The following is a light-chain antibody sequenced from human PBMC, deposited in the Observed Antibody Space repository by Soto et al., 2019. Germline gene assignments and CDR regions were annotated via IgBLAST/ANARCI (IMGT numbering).Light chain of an antibody. V-gene: IGKV3-15*01. J-gene: IGKJ2*01. CDR1: QSVSSK. Sequence: EIVMTQSPATLSVSPGEGATLSCKASQSVSSKLAWYQQKPGQAPRVLIYGAFTRATGIPARFSGSGSGTEFTRTISSLQSEDFAVYYCLQYNDWPFTFGHGTKLEIK. CDR3: LQYNDWPFT. CDR2: GAF.